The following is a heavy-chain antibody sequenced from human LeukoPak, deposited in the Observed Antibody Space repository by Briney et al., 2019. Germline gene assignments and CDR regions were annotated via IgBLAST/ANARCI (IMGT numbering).Heavy chain of an antibody. CDR2: VYYSGYT. CDR3: ARHDLTTRHWFDP. Sequence: SETLSLTCTVSGGSISSGNYSWGWVRQPPGKGLEWIGSVYYSGYTYYNPSLKSRVTISVDTSKNQFSLKLSSLTAADTTIYYCARHDLTTRHWFDPWGQGTLVTVSS. D-gene: IGHD1-1*01. V-gene: IGHV4-39*01. J-gene: IGHJ5*02. CDR1: GGSISSGNYS.